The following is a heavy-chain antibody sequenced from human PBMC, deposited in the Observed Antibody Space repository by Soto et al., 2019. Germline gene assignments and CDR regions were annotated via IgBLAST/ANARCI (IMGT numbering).Heavy chain of an antibody. CDR2: IHYSGST. V-gene: IGHV4-39*07. CDR1: GGSISRSSFF. Sequence: PSETLSLTCTGSGGSISRSSFFWGWIRQPPGKGLEWIGSIHYSGSTHYNPSLKSRVTISVDTSKNQFSLKLSSVTAADTAVYYCARSPVGSSYIDYWGQGTLVTVS. D-gene: IGHD1-26*01. CDR3: ARSPVGSSYIDY. J-gene: IGHJ4*02.